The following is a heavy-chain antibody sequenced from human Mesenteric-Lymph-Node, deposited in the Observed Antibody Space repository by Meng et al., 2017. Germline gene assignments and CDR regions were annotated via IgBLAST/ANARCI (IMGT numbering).Heavy chain of an antibody. D-gene: IGHD6-6*01. CDR3: ARDEDSSSSRNAFDI. V-gene: IGHV3-7*01. Sequence: GESLKISCAASGFTFSSYWMSWVRQAPGKGLEWVANIKQDGSEKYYVDSVKGRFTISRDNAKNSLYLQMNSLRAEDTAVYYCARDEDSSSSRNAFDIWGQGTMVTVSS. J-gene: IGHJ3*02. CDR1: GFTFSSYW. CDR2: IKQDGSEK.